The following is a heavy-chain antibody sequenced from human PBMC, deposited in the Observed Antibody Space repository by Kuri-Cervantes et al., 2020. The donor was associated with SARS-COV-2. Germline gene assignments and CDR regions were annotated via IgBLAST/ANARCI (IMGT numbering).Heavy chain of an antibody. CDR1: GGSFSGYY. CDR2: ISGSGGST. Sequence: GGSLRLSCAVYGGSFSGYYWSWIRQAPGKGLEWVSAISGSGGSTYYADSVKGRFTISRDNSKNTLYLQMNSLRAEDTAVYYCAKTDTHFQHWGQGTLVTVSS. V-gene: IGHV3-23*01. CDR3: AKTDTHFQH. J-gene: IGHJ1*01.